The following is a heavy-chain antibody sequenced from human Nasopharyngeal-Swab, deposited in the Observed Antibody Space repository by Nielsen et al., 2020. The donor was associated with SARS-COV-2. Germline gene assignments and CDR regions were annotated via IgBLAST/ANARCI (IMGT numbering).Heavy chain of an antibody. Sequence: SDPLSLTCKVSGGSISSYFWSWIRQSPGKRLEWLGHIYYGTTPNYNPSLESRVTISGDTSNNQFSLRLTSVTAADTAVYYCAGTTITARPGFLRIWGQGTRVIVSS. V-gene: IGHV4-59*12. CDR3: AGTTITARPGFLRI. D-gene: IGHD6-6*01. CDR2: IYYGTTP. CDR1: GGSISSYF. J-gene: IGHJ3*02.